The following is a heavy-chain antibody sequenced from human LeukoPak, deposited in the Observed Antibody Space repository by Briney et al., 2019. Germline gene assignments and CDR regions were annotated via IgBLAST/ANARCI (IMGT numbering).Heavy chain of an antibody. V-gene: IGHV1-8*01. CDR1: GYTFTSYD. D-gene: IGHD5-12*01. J-gene: IGHJ4*02. CDR3: ARDQVAFGY. CDR2: MNPNSGNT. Sequence: ASVKVSCKTSGYTFTSYDINWVRQATGQGLEWMGWMNPNSGNTGYAQKFQGRVTMTRDTSTSTVYMELSSLRSEDTAVYYCARDQVAFGYWGQGTLVTVSS.